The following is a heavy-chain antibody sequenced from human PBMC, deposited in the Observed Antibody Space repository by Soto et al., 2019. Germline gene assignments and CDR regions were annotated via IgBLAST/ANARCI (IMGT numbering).Heavy chain of an antibody. CDR1: GFTFSSYA. V-gene: IGHV3-30*04. CDR2: ISYDGSNK. D-gene: IGHD2-2*01. J-gene: IGHJ4*02. Sequence: GGSLRLSCAASGFTFSSYAMHWVRQAPGKGLEWVAVISYDGSNKYYADSVKGRFTISRDNSRNTVHLQMNSLRAEDTAVYYCAKARATDLFYHDYWGQGNLVTVSS. CDR3: AKARATDLFYHDY.